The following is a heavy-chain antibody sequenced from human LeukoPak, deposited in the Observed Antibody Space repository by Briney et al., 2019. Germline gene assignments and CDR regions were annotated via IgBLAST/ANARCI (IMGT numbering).Heavy chain of an antibody. CDR2: INTVTGII. CDR3: ARGSSYSYFDY. J-gene: IGHJ4*02. V-gene: IGHV1-3*04. CDR1: GYTFTSYA. Sequence: ASVKVSCKASGYTFTSYAVHWVRQAPGQRPEWMGYINTVTGIIRYSQNFQDRVSISRDTSTSTAYLELSSLRSEDTAAYYCARGSSYSYFDYWGQGTLVIVSS. D-gene: IGHD1-26*01.